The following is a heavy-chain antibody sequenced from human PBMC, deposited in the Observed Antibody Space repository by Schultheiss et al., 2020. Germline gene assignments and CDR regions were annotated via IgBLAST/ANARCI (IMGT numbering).Heavy chain of an antibody. CDR3: AKGKTSPVGGLRDYYYGMDV. Sequence: GGSLRLSCAASGFTFDDDAMHWVRQAPGKGLEWVSGISWNSGSIGYADSVKGRFTISRDNAKNSLYLQMNSLRAEDTALYYCAKGKTSPVGGLRDYYYGMDVWGQGTTVTVSS. V-gene: IGHV3-9*01. J-gene: IGHJ6*02. CDR1: GFTFDDDA. CDR2: ISWNSGSI. D-gene: IGHD3-10*01.